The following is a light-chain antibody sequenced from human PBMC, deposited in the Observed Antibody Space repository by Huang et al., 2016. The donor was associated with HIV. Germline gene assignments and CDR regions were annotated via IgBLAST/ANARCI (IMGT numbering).Light chain of an antibody. CDR3: QQYNDFRST. CDR1: QIVSSH. Sequence: ETVMTQSPVTLSVSPGDRASLSCRSSQIVSSHLAWYQQKPGQAPRLLIYAASNRATGVPARLSGSGAGTEFTLTISTLQSEDSAVYYCQQYNDFRSTFGPGTRVEIK. J-gene: IGKJ3*01. CDR2: AAS. V-gene: IGKV3-15*01.